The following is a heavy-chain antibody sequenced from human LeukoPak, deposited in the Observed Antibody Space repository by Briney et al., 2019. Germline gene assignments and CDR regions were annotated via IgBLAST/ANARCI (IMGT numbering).Heavy chain of an antibody. V-gene: IGHV3-33*01. CDR2: IWYDGSGK. J-gene: IGHJ4*02. Sequence: GGSLRLSCAASGFTFRNHGMHWVRQAPGKGLEWVAVIWYDGSGKYYADSVTGRFTISRDNSKNTLQLQMNSLRAEDTPVYYCVRDSVSRYCDYWGQGIRVTVSS. CDR1: GFTFRNHG. CDR3: VRDSVSRYCDY. D-gene: IGHD2-2*01.